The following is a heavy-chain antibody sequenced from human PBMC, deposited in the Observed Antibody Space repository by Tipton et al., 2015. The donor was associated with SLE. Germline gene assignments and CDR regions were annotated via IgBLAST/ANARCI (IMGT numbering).Heavy chain of an antibody. CDR2: IFYSGST. CDR3: ARELLVTFGGVIEDY. Sequence: TLSLTCTVSGGSISSYYWSWIRQPPGKGLEWIGSIFYSGSTNYNPSLKSRVTISVDTSKNQFSLKLSSVTAADTAVYYCARELLVTFGGVIEDYWGQGTLVTGSS. V-gene: IGHV4-59*12. CDR1: GGSISSYY. D-gene: IGHD3-16*02. J-gene: IGHJ4*02.